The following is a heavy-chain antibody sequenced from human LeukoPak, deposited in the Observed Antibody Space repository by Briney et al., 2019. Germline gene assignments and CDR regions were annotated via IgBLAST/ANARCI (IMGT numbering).Heavy chain of an antibody. D-gene: IGHD4-11*01. Sequence: GYIYYSGSTYYNPSLKSRVTISVDTSKNQFSLKLSSVTAADTAVYYCARATVTVYYYGMDVWGQGTTVTVSS. J-gene: IGHJ6*02. CDR2: IYYSGST. CDR3: ARATVTVYYYGMDV. V-gene: IGHV4-31*02.